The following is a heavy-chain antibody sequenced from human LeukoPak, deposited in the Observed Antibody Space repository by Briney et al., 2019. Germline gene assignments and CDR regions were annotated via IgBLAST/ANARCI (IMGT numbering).Heavy chain of an antibody. CDR1: GFTFSNSA. CDR3: ARDELAVAKKGFLDS. Sequence: GGSLRLSCAASGFTFSNSAMSWVRQAPGKGLEWVSTISDAGVSTYYTDSVKGRFTISRDNSKNTLYLQVNSLRAEDTAVYYCARDELAVAKKGFLDSWGQGTLVTVSS. CDR2: ISDAGVST. J-gene: IGHJ4*02. V-gene: IGHV3-23*01. D-gene: IGHD6-19*01.